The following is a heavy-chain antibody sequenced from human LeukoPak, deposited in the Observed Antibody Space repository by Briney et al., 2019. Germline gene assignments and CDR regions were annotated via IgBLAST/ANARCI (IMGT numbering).Heavy chain of an antibody. CDR2: ISYDGSNK. Sequence: GGSLRLSCAASGFTFSSYAMHWVPQAPGKGLEWVAVISYDGSNKYYADSVKGRFTISRDNSKNTLYLQMNSLRAEDTAVYYCAKGHYSSSWYGTLGSFDYWGQGTLVTVSS. CDR3: AKGHYSSSWYGTLGSFDY. D-gene: IGHD6-13*01. CDR1: GFTFSSYA. J-gene: IGHJ4*02. V-gene: IGHV3-30-3*01.